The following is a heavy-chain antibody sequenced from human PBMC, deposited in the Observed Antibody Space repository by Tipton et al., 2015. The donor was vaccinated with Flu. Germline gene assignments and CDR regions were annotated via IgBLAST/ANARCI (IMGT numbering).Heavy chain of an antibody. CDR2: IYHSGST. CDR3: ARHTGDSVRGVIDY. D-gene: IGHD3-10*02. V-gene: IGHV4-38-2*01. J-gene: IGHJ4*02. Sequence: GLVKPSETLSLSCAVSGYSISSAYYWGWVRQPPGKGLEWIGTIYHSGSTYYNPFLKSRLTMSVDTSKNQFSLKLSSVTAADTAVYYCARHTGDSVRGVIDYWGQGTLVSVSS. CDR1: GYSISSAYY.